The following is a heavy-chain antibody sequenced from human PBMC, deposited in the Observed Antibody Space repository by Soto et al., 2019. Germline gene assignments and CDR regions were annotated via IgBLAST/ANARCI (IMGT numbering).Heavy chain of an antibody. J-gene: IGHJ4*02. Sequence: QVQLVQSGAEVKKPGSSVKVSCKASGGTFSSYALSWVRQAPGQGLEWMGGIIPMSGATNYAPKFQGRVTFSADESTNSASLELTSLRSEETAVYYCARGGPENDYWGQGTLVT. CDR1: GGTFSSYA. V-gene: IGHV1-69*12. CDR3: ARGGPENDY. D-gene: IGHD1-26*01. CDR2: IIPMSGAT.